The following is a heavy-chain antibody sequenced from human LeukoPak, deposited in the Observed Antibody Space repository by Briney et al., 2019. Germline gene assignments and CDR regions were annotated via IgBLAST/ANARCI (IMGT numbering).Heavy chain of an antibody. Sequence: PGGSLRLSCAASGFTFSSYGMHWVRQAPGKGLEWVSGISWNSGSIGYADSVKGRFTISRDNAKNSLYLQMNSLRAEDTALYYCAKDNDSGYDFTHFDYWGQGTLVTVSS. CDR1: GFTFSSYG. J-gene: IGHJ4*02. D-gene: IGHD5-12*01. CDR2: ISWNSGSI. V-gene: IGHV3-9*01. CDR3: AKDNDSGYDFTHFDY.